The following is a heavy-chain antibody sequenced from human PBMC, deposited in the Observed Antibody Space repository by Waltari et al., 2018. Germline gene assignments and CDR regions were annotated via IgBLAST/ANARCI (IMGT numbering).Heavy chain of an antibody. Sequence: QVQLVESGGGVVQPGRSLRLSCAASGFTFSSYGMHWVRQAPGKGLEWVAGIWYDGSNKYYADSVKGRFTISRDNSKNTLYLQMNSLRAEDTAVYYCARGKKHAFDIWGQGTMVTVSS. V-gene: IGHV3-33*01. CDR1: GFTFSSYG. J-gene: IGHJ3*02. CDR2: IWYDGSNK. CDR3: ARGKKHAFDI.